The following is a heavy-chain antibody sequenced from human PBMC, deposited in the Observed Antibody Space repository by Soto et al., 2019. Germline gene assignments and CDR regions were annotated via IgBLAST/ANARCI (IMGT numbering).Heavy chain of an antibody. CDR1: GYSFSNHW. J-gene: IGHJ5*02. CDR3: ARERLVGNWFDP. D-gene: IGHD1-26*01. CDR2: IYPGDSDV. Sequence: PGESLKISCKGSGYSFSNHWIGWVRQMPGKGLEWMGIIYPGDSDVRYSPSFQGQVTISADKSSSTAYLQWSSLKASDTAMYYCARERLVGNWFDPWGQGTLVTVSS. V-gene: IGHV5-51*01.